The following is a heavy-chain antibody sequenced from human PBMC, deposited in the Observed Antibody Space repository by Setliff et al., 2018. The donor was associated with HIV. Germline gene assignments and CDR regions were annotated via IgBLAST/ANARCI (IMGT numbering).Heavy chain of an antibody. CDR1: GYIFTNYA. CDR3: SRGASSSAVYYYYYYMDV. CDR2: INTNTGNP. J-gene: IGHJ6*03. Sequence: AASVKVSCKASGYIFTNYAMNWVRQAPGQGPEWMGWINTNTGNPTYAQGFTGRFVPSLDTSVSTAYLQITSLKAEDTAVYYCSRGASSSAVYYYYYYMDVWGKGTTVTVSS. D-gene: IGHD6-6*01. V-gene: IGHV7-4-1*02.